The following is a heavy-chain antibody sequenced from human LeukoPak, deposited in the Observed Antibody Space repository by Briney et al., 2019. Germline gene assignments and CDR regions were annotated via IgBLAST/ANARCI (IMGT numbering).Heavy chain of an antibody. D-gene: IGHD3-10*01. CDR1: GGSFSGYY. V-gene: IGHV4-34*01. CDR3: ARSYYYYYASGSYRWFDP. J-gene: IGHJ5*02. CDR2: INHGRST. Sequence: SETLSLTCAVYGGSFSGYYWNWIRQPPGKGLEWIGEINHGRSTNYNPSLKSRVTISVDTSKNQFSLKLSSVTAADTAVYYCARSYYYYYASGSYRWFDPWGQGTLVTVSS.